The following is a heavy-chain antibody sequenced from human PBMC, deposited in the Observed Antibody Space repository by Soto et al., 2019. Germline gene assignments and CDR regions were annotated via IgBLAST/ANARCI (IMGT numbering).Heavy chain of an antibody. D-gene: IGHD6-19*01. J-gene: IGHJ6*02. CDR3: TTPVAGNYYGMDV. CDR2: IKSKTDGGTT. Sequence: PCWYLTLFCAAFGFTFINAWISWFRQSPGKGLEWVGRIKSKTDGGTTDYAAPVKGRFTISRDDSKNTLYLQMNGLKTEDTAVYYCTTPVAGNYYGMDVWGQGTTVTVSS. V-gene: IGHV3-15*01. CDR1: GFTFINAW.